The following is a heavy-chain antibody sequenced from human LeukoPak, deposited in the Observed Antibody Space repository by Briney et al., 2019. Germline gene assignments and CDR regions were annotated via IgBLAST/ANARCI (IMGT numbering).Heavy chain of an antibody. CDR3: AREEYYYDSSGYSNFDY. V-gene: IGHV3-21*01. D-gene: IGHD3-22*01. Sequence: PGGSLRLSCAASGFTFSSYSMNWVRQAPGKGLEWVSCISSSSSYIYYADSVKGRFTISRDNAKNSLYLQMNSLRAEDTAVYYCAREEYYYDSSGYSNFDYWGQGTLVTVSS. CDR2: ISSSSSYI. CDR1: GFTFSSYS. J-gene: IGHJ4*02.